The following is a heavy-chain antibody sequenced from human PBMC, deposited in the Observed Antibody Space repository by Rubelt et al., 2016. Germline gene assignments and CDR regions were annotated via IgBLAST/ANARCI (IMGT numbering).Heavy chain of an antibody. CDR3: AREVDTAMVRNDNWFDP. V-gene: IGHV4-34*01. J-gene: IGHJ5*02. D-gene: IGHD5-18*01. CDR2: INHSGST. CDR1: GGSFSGYY. Sequence: QVQLQQWGAGLLKPSETLSLTCAVYGGSFSGYYWSWIRQPPGKGLEWIGEINHSGSTNYNPSLKSRVTISVDTSKNQFSLKLSSVTAADTAVYYCAREVDTAMVRNDNWFDPWGQGTLVTVSS.